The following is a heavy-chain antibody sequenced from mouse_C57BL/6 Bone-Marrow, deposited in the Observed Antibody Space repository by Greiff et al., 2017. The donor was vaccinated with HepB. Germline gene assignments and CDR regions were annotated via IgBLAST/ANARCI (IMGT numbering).Heavy chain of an antibody. CDR3: ARQSPYYSNPYYFDY. J-gene: IGHJ2*01. CDR1: GFTFSSYG. CDR2: ISSGGSYT. V-gene: IGHV5-6*02. D-gene: IGHD2-5*01. Sequence: DVMLVESGGDLVKPGGSLKLSCAASGFTFSSYGMSWVRQTPDKRLEWVATISSGGSYTYYPDSVKGRFTISRDNAKNTLYLQMSSLKSEDTAMYYCARQSPYYSNPYYFDYWGQGTTLTVSS.